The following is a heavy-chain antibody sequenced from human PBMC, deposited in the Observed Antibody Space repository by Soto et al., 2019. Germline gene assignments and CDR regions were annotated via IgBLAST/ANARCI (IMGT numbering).Heavy chain of an antibody. Sequence: SETLSLTCTVSGGSISSYYWSWIRQPPGKGLEWIGYIYYSGSTNYNPSLKSRVTISVDTSKNQFSLKLSSVTAADTAVYYCERVRQDSSGYYSSLDYWGQGTLVTGSS. CDR2: IYYSGST. V-gene: IGHV4-59*01. CDR3: ERVRQDSSGYYSSLDY. J-gene: IGHJ4*02. CDR1: GGSISSYY. D-gene: IGHD3-22*01.